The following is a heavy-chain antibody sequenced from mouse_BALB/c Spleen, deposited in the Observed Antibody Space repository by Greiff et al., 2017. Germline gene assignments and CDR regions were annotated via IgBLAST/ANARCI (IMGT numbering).Heavy chain of an antibody. V-gene: IGHV5-4*02. CDR3: ARDQGDY. J-gene: IGHJ2*01. CDR2: ISDGGSYT. Sequence: EVQLVESGGGLVKPGGSLKLSCAASGFTFSDYYMYWVRQTPEKRLEWVATISDGGSYTYYPDSVKGRFTISRDNAKNNLYLQMSSLKSEDTAMYYCARDQGDYWGQGTTLTVSS. D-gene: IGHD3-2*02. CDR1: GFTFSDYY.